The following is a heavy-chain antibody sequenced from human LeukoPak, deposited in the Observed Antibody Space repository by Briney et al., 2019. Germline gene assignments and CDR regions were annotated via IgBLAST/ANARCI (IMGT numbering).Heavy chain of an antibody. V-gene: IGHV3-30*04. CDR1: GFTFSSYA. Sequence: GGSLRLSCAASGFTFSSYAMHWVRQAPGKGLEWVAAISYDGSNKYYADSVKGRFTISRDNSKNTLYLQMNSLRAEDTAVYYCARDSDILTGYYFVYWGQGTLVTVSS. D-gene: IGHD3-9*01. CDR2: ISYDGSNK. J-gene: IGHJ4*02. CDR3: ARDSDILTGYYFVY.